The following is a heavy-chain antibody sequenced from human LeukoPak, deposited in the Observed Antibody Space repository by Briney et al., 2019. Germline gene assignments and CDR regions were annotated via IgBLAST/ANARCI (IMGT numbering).Heavy chain of an antibody. Sequence: SETLSLTCTVSGYSISSGYYWGWIRQPPGKGLEWIGSFYDSVNTYYNPSLKSRVTISVDTSKNQISLKVRSVTAADTAVYFCARGKSRGSHIDYWGQGTLVTVSS. CDR3: ARGKSRGSHIDY. CDR2: FYDSVNT. V-gene: IGHV4-38-2*02. D-gene: IGHD1-26*01. J-gene: IGHJ4*02. CDR1: GYSISSGYY.